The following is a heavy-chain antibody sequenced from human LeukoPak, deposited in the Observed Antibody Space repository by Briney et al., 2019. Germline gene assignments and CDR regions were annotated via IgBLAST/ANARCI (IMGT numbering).Heavy chain of an antibody. CDR3: ARRRSYYDSSGCLDP. D-gene: IGHD3-22*01. J-gene: IGHJ5*02. CDR2: ISHSGSA. V-gene: IGHV4-34*01. CDR1: DGSFSGYY. Sequence: SETLSLTCNVYDGSFSGYYCSWIRQPPGKGLEWIGEISHSGSANYNPSLKSRVTILLDTSKNQFSLKLSSVTAADTAVYYCARRRSYYDSSGCLDPWGQGTLVTVSS.